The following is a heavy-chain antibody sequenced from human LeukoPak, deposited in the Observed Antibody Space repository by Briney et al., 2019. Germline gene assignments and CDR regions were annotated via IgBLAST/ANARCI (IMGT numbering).Heavy chain of an antibody. CDR1: GYTLTELS. CDR2: FDPEDGET. CDR3: ATDPWRYGDAFDI. Sequence: VASVKVSCKVSGYTLTELSMHWVRQAPGKGLEWMGGFDPEDGETIYAQKFQGRVTMTEDTSTDTAYMELSSLRSEDTAVYYCATDPWRYGDAFDIWGQGTMVTVSS. V-gene: IGHV1-24*01. D-gene: IGHD1-1*01. J-gene: IGHJ3*02.